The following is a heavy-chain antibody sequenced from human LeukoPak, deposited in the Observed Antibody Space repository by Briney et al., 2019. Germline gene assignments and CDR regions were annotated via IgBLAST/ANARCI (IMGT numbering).Heavy chain of an antibody. V-gene: IGHV4-34*01. CDR3: AREWLYCSGGSCYSSRNWFDP. J-gene: IGHJ5*02. D-gene: IGHD2-15*01. CDR2: INHSGST. Sequence: SETLSLTCAVYGGSFSGYYWSWIRQPPGKGLEWIGEINHSGSTNYNPSLKSRVTISVDTSKNQFSLKLSSVTAADTAVYYCAREWLYCSGGSCYSSRNWFDPWGQGTLVTVSS. CDR1: GGSFSGYY.